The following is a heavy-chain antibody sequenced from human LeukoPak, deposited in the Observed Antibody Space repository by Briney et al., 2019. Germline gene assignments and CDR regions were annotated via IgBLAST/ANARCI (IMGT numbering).Heavy chain of an antibody. V-gene: IGHV3-48*04. CDR1: GFTFSSYS. CDR3: ARDVNWYIDL. J-gene: IGHJ2*01. CDR2: ISSSSSTI. Sequence: GGSLRLSCEASGFTFSSYSMNWVRQAPGKGLEWVSYISSSSSTIYYADSVKGRFTISRDNAKNSLYLQMNSLRADDTAVYYCARDVNWYIDLWGRGTLVTVSS.